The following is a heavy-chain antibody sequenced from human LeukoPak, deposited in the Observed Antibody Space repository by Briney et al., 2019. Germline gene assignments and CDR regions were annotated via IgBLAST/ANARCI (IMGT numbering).Heavy chain of an antibody. CDR3: ARGSNYNILTAYYPFFDY. CDR1: GGSISSSNW. Sequence: SETLSLTCTVSGGSISSSNWWSWVRQPPGKGLEWIGEIYHSGSTNYNPSLKSRVTISVDTSKNQFSLELSSVTAADTAVYYCARGSNYNILTAYYPFFDYWGQGTLVTVSS. CDR2: IYHSGST. J-gene: IGHJ4*02. D-gene: IGHD3-9*01. V-gene: IGHV4-4*02.